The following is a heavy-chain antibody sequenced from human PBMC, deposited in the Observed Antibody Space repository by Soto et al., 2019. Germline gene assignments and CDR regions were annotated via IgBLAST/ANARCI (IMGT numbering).Heavy chain of an antibody. V-gene: IGHV3-7*01. CDR2: IRQDGSQK. J-gene: IGHJ4*02. CDR1: VFTFITYG. D-gene: IGHD2-2*03. Sequence: GGSLSLSSAASVFTFITYGMSWVRQAPGKGLEWVANIRQDGSQKYYVDSVKGRFTISRDNAKNSLYLQMNSLRADDTAVYYCARGGYCSSTSCSLFDYWGQGTLVTVSS. CDR3: ARGGYCSSTSCSLFDY.